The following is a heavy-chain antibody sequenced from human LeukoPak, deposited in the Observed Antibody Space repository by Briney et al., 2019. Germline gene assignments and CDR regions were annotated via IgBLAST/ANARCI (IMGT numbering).Heavy chain of an antibody. Sequence: HPGGSLRLSCAASGFTFSNSAMSWVRQAPGKRLEWVSSISGSGVNTYYADSVKGRFTIFRDNSKNTLYLQMNSLRVEDTAVYYCAKVRGYSSSWYLWDEAVAGNWFDPWGQGTLVTVSS. CDR2: ISGSGVNT. CDR3: AKVRGYSSSWYLWDEAVAGNWFDP. D-gene: IGHD6-13*01. J-gene: IGHJ5*02. CDR1: GFTFSNSA. V-gene: IGHV3-23*01.